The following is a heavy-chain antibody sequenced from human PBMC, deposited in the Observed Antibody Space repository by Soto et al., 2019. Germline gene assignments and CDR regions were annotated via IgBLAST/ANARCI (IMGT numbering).Heavy chain of an antibody. V-gene: IGHV3-7*01. J-gene: IGHJ6*02. D-gene: IGHD3-3*01. CDR3: ARGLYDFWSGYYGDYYYGMDV. CDR2: IKQDGSEK. CDR1: GFTFSSYW. Sequence: LRLSCAASGFTFSSYWMSWVRQAPGKGLEWVANIKQDGSEKYYVDSVKGRFTISRDNAKNSLYLQMNSLRAEDTAVYYCARGLYDFWSGYYGDYYYGMDVWGQGTTVTVSS.